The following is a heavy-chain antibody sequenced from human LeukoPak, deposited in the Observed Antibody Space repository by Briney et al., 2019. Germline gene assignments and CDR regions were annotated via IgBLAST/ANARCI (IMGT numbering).Heavy chain of an antibody. J-gene: IGHJ4*02. Sequence: SETLSLTCTVSGGSNSSYYWSWIRQPPGKGLEWIGYIYYSGSTNYNPSLKSRVTISVDTSKNQFSLKLSSVTAADTAVYYCARGGTNFDYWGQGTLVTVSS. CDR2: IYYSGST. D-gene: IGHD1-7*01. V-gene: IGHV4-59*01. CDR1: GGSNSSYY. CDR3: ARGGTNFDY.